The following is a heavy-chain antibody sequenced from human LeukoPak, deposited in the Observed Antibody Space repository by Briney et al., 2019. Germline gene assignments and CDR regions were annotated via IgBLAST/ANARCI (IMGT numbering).Heavy chain of an antibody. J-gene: IGHJ6*03. CDR3: ARDTYIVVVPAAIPSWYYYMDV. CDR2: ISAYNGNT. V-gene: IGHV1-18*01. CDR1: GYTFTSYG. D-gene: IGHD2-2*02. Sequence: ASVKVSCKASGYTFTSYGISWVRQAPGQGLEWMGWISAYNGNTNYAQKLQGRVTMTTDTSTSTAYMELRSLRSDDTAMYYCARDTYIVVVPAAIPSWYYYMDVWGKGTTVTVSS.